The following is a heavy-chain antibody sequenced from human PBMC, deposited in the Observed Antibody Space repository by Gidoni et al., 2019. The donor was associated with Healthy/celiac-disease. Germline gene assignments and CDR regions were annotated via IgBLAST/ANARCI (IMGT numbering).Heavy chain of an antibody. V-gene: IGHV3-15*07. Sequence: EVQLVESGGGLVKPGGSLRLSCAASGFTFSNAWMNWVRQAPGKGLEWVGRIKSKTDGGTTDYAAPVKGRLTISRDDSKNTLYLQMNSLKTEDTAVYYCTTGVELPLGQARYCSGGSCYGYDYWGQGTLVTVSS. CDR2: IKSKTDGGTT. CDR1: GFTFSNAW. J-gene: IGHJ4*02. D-gene: IGHD2-15*01. CDR3: TTGVELPLGQARYCSGGSCYGYDY.